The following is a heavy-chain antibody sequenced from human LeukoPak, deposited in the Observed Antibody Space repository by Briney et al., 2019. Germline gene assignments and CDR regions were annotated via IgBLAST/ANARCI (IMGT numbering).Heavy chain of an antibody. CDR1: GYTFTSYD. Sequence: VASVKVSCKASGYTFTSYDINWVRQATGQGLEWMGWMNPNSGNTGYAQKFQGRVTMTRNTSISTAYMELSSLRSDDTAVYYCARAPYSYGFGGGMDVWGKGTTVTVSS. CDR2: MNPNSGNT. D-gene: IGHD5-18*01. J-gene: IGHJ6*04. V-gene: IGHV1-8*01. CDR3: ARAPYSYGFGGGMDV.